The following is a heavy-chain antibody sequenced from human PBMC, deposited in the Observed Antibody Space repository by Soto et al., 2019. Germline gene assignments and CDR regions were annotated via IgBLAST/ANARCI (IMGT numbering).Heavy chain of an antibody. J-gene: IGHJ6*03. CDR3: ARGTGIAAAVTAYYYYYYYMDV. Sequence: GASVKVSCKASGYTFTSYDINWVRQATGQGLEWMGWMNTNSGNTGYAQKFQGRVTMTRNTSISTAYMELSSLRSEDTAVYYCARGTGIAAAVTAYYYYYYYMDVWGKGTTVTVSS. CDR1: GYTFTSYD. CDR2: MNTNSGNT. V-gene: IGHV1-8*01. D-gene: IGHD6-13*01.